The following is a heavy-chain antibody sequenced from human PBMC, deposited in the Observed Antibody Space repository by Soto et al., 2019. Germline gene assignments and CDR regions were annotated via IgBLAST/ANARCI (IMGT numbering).Heavy chain of an antibody. CDR2: INHSGTI. D-gene: IGHD2-21*02. J-gene: IGHJ6*02. Sequence: SETLSLTCAVYGGPFSGYYWTWIRQPPGKGLEWIGEINHSGTINFNPSLKSRLTISLDTSKKHFSLKLSSVTDADTAAYYCARADRTLVTSYSLDVWGQGTTVTVS. V-gene: IGHV4-34*01. CDR3: ARADRTLVTSYSLDV. CDR1: GGPFSGYY.